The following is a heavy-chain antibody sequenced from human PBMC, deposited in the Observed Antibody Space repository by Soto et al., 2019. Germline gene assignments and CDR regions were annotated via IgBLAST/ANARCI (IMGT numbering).Heavy chain of an antibody. CDR1: GYTFISHG. Sequence: QVQLVQSGVEVKKPGASVKVSCKASGYTFISHGISWVRQAPGLGLEWMGWISGKNGNTNYAQKLQGRVTLTTDTSTSTAYMELRSLRSDDTAVYYCARVSSSIVVVPDYGMDVWGQVTTVTVSS. J-gene: IGHJ6*02. CDR2: ISGKNGNT. D-gene: IGHD2-15*01. CDR3: ARVSSSIVVVPDYGMDV. V-gene: IGHV1-18*04.